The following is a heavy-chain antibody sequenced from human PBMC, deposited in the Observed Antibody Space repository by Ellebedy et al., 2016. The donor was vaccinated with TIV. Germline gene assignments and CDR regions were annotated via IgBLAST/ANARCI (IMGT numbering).Heavy chain of an antibody. D-gene: IGHD1-26*01. J-gene: IGHJ4*01. Sequence: AASVKVSCKASGYTFTSYGISWVRQAPGQGLEWMGWISAYNGNTNYAQKLQGRVTMTTDTSQSTASMGLRSLRSDDTAVYYCARVGGATTIDYWGQGTLVTVSS. CDR3: ARVGGATTIDY. CDR2: ISAYNGNT. CDR1: GYTFTSYG. V-gene: IGHV1-18*04.